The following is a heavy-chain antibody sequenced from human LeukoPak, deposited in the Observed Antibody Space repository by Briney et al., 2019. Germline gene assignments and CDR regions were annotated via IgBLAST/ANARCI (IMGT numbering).Heavy chain of an antibody. Sequence: PSETLSLTCTVSGDSISTYFWSWIRQPAGKGLEWIGRFYTSGITNCNPSLKSRVTMSLDTSKNQFSLNLSSVTAADTAVYYCARDWAGSSLGYYYYYMDVWGKGTRSPSP. D-gene: IGHD6-13*01. J-gene: IGHJ6*03. CDR3: ARDWAGSSLGYYYYYMDV. CDR2: FYTSGIT. CDR1: GDSISTYF. V-gene: IGHV4-4*07.